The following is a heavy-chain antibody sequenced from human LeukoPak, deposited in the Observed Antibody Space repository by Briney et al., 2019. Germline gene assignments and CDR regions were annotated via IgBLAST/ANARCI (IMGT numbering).Heavy chain of an antibody. CDR1: GFNFGIYG. V-gene: IGHV3-30*19. Sequence: QPGGSLRLSCAASGFNFGIYGVHWVRQAPGKGLEWVAVISYDGANKYYADSVKGRFTFSRDISKNTLYLQMNSLRAEDTAVYYCARDLSGHNWGDAFDIWGQGTMVTVSS. D-gene: IGHD1-1*01. CDR2: ISYDGANK. CDR3: ARDLSGHNWGDAFDI. J-gene: IGHJ3*02.